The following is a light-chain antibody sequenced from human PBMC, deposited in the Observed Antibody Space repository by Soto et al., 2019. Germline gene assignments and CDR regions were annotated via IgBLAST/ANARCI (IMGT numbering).Light chain of an antibody. V-gene: IGLV1-44*01. J-gene: IGLJ2*01. CDR1: SSNIGSNT. CDR2: SNR. Sequence: QSVLTQPPSASGTPGQRFTISCSGSSSNIGSNTVNWYQQLPGTAPKVLMHSNRQRPSGVPDRFSGSKSGTSASLAISGLQSEDEADYYCAAWDASLNGVVFGGGTQLTVL. CDR3: AAWDASLNGVV.